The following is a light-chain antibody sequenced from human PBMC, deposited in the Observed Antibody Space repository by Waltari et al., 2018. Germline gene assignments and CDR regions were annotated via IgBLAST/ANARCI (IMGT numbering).Light chain of an antibody. J-gene: IGKJ1*01. CDR2: WAS. V-gene: IGKV4-1*01. CDR3: QQYSSTPPT. CDR1: QSVLYITNNKNY. Sequence: DIVMTQSPDSVAVSLGERTTINCKSSQSVLYITNNKNYLWWYQQKPGQPPKLLIYWASTRESGVPDRFSGSGSGTDFTLTISSLQAEDVAVYYCQQYSSTPPTFGQGTKVEIK.